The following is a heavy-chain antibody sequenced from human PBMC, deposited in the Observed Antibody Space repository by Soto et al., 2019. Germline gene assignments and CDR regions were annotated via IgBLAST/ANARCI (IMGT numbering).Heavy chain of an antibody. CDR1: GFTFSSYG. CDR3: AKDKYSSGWPFDY. V-gene: IGHV3-30*18. J-gene: IGHJ4*02. D-gene: IGHD6-19*01. Sequence: QPGGSLRLSCAASGFTFSSYGMHWVRQAPGKGLEWVAVISYDGSNKYYADSVKGRFTISRDNSKNTLYLQMNSLRAEDTAVYYCAKDKYSSGWPFDYWGQGTLVTVSS. CDR2: ISYDGSNK.